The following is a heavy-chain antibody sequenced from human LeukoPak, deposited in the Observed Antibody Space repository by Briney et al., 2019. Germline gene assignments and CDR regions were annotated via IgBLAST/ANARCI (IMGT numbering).Heavy chain of an antibody. CDR3: ARVKGSVTYYSFDY. D-gene: IGHD3-10*01. CDR2: IYYSGST. Sequence: SGTLSLTCTVSGGSMSSYYWSWIRQRPGKGLEWIGNIYYSGSTNYSPSLKSRVTISVDTSKNQFSLKLSSVTAADTAVYYCARVKGSVTYYSFDYWGQGALVTVSS. CDR1: GGSMSSYY. V-gene: IGHV4-59*12. J-gene: IGHJ4*02.